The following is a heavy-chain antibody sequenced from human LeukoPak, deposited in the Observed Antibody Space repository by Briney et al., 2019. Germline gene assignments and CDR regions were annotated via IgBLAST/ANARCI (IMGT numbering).Heavy chain of an antibody. V-gene: IGHV3-66*02. Sequence: GGSLRLSCAASGFTVSNNYMSWVRQAPGRGLEWVAIFYAGGSTFYADSVKGRFIISRDISKNTLFLQVNSLKPEDTAVYYCARDRPLDYWGQGTLVTVSS. CDR3: ARDRPLDY. CDR2: FYAGGST. J-gene: IGHJ4*02. CDR1: GFTVSNNY.